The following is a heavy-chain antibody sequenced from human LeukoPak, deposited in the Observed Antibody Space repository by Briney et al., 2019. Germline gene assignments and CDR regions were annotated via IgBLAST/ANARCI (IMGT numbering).Heavy chain of an antibody. Sequence: SETLSLTCAVYGGSFSGYYWSWIRQPPGRGLEWIGEINHRGSTNYNPSLKSRVTISVDTSKNQFSLKLSSVTAADTAVYYCARVGGYSYGHLDYWGQGTLVTVSS. D-gene: IGHD5-18*01. CDR1: GGSFSGYY. J-gene: IGHJ4*02. V-gene: IGHV4-34*01. CDR3: ARVGGYSYGHLDY. CDR2: INHRGST.